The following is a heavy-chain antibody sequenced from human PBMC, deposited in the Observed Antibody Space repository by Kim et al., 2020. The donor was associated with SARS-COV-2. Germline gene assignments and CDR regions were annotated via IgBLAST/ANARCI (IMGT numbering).Heavy chain of an antibody. CDR3: AGLWFGDLSGWFDP. Sequence: SETLSLTCTVSGGSISSSSYYWGWIRQPPGKGLEWIGSIYYSGSTYYNPSLKSRVTISVDTSKNQFSLKLSSVTAADTAVYYCAGLWFGDLSGWFDPWGQGTLVTVSS. CDR2: IYYSGST. CDR1: GGSISSSSYY. J-gene: IGHJ5*02. D-gene: IGHD3-10*01. V-gene: IGHV4-39*01.